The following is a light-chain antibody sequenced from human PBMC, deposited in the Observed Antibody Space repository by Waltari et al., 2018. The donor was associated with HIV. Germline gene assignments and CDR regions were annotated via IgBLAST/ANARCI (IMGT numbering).Light chain of an antibody. V-gene: IGKV3-15*01. CDR3: QQYVEWPLT. J-gene: IGKJ1*01. CDR1: QAVSSN. CDR2: AAS. Sequence: VMTQSPATQSVSPGQRVTLSCRASQAVSSNVAWYQQTPGQSPRLLIFAASTRATGVPARFSGNGFGTDFTLSIPNLQSEDFAVYHCQQYVEWPLTFGQGTKLEV.